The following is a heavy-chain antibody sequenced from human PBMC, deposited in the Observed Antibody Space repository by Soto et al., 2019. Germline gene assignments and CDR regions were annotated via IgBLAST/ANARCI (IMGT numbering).Heavy chain of an antibody. D-gene: IGHD3-22*01. J-gene: IGHJ4*02. CDR1: GFTFSDYY. CDR3: ARGLYYYDSSGYPGY. V-gene: IGHV3-11*01. CDR2: ISSSGSTI. Sequence: GGSLRLSCAASGFTFSDYYMSWIRQAPGKGLEWVSYISSSGSTIYYADSVKGRFTVSRDNAKNSLYLQMNSLRAEDTAVYYCARGLYYYDSSGYPGYWGQGTLVTVSS.